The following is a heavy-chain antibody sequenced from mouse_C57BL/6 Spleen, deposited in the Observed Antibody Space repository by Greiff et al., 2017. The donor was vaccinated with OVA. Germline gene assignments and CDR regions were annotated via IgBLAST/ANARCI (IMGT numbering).Heavy chain of an antibody. CDR3: ARWENFDYDGFAY. D-gene: IGHD2-4*01. Sequence: QVHVKQPGTELVKPGASVKLSCKASGYTFTSYWMHWVKQRPGQGLAWIGNINPSNGGTNYNEKFKSKATLTVDKSSSTAYMQLSSLTSEDSAVYYCARWENFDYDGFAYWGQGTLVTVSA. CDR1: GYTFTSYW. CDR2: INPSNGGT. V-gene: IGHV1-53*01. J-gene: IGHJ3*01.